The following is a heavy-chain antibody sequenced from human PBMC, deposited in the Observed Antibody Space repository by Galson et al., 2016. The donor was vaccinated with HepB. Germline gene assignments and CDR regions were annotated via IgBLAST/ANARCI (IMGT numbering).Heavy chain of an antibody. CDR1: GYTFTNYW. Sequence: QSGAEVKKPGESLKISCKGSGYTFTNYWIGWVRQMPGKGPEWMGIIYPGDSDTRYSPSFQGQVTISADKSISTAYLQWSSLRASDTAMYYCARSQQIVVMSASDAFDIWGQGTLVTVSS. CDR2: IYPGDSDT. D-gene: IGHD2-21*01. J-gene: IGHJ3*02. CDR3: ARSQQIVVMSASDAFDI. V-gene: IGHV5-51*01.